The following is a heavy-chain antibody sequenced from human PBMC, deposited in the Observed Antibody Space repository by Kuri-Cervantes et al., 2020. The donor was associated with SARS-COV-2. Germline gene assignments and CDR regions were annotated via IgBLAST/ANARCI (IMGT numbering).Heavy chain of an antibody. D-gene: IGHD3-3*01. Sequence: SETLSLTCPVSGGSISSSSYYWGWIRQPPGKGLEWIWSIYHSGSTYYNPSLKSRVTISVDTSKNQFSLKLSSVTAADTAVYYCARLCEGDDYDFWSGYYEGGYFDYWGQGTLVTDSS. CDR2: IYHSGST. J-gene: IGHJ4*02. V-gene: IGHV4-39*07. CDR1: GGSISSSSYY. CDR3: ARLCEGDDYDFWSGYYEGGYFDY.